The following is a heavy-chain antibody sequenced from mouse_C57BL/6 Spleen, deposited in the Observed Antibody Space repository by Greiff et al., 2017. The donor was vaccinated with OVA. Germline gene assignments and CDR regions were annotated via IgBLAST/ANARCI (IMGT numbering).Heavy chain of an antibody. CDR2: IRNKANGYTT. Sequence: DVKLVESGGGLVQPGGSLSLSCAASGFTFTDYYMSWVRQPPGKALEWLGFIRNKANGYTTEYSASVKGRFTISRDNSQSILYLQMNALRAEDSATYYCARYDGNYPYYAMDYWGQGTSVTVSS. V-gene: IGHV7-3*01. CDR3: ARYDGNYPYYAMDY. J-gene: IGHJ4*01. D-gene: IGHD2-1*01. CDR1: GFTFTDYY.